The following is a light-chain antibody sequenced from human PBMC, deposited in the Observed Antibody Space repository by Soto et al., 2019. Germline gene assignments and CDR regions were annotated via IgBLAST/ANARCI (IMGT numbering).Light chain of an antibody. CDR2: ETS. CDR3: QQAFAFPWP. Sequence: DIQMTQFPSSVSASVGDRVTITCRASQDISTWLGWYQQKPGKAPRLLISETSTLQTGVPSRFRASGSGTEFSLTISSLQPDDFATYFCQQAFAFPWPFGHGTKVEIK. CDR1: QDISTW. J-gene: IGKJ1*01. V-gene: IGKV1-12*01.